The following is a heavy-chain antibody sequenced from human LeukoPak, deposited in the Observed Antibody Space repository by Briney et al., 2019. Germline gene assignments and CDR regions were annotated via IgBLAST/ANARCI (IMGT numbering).Heavy chain of an antibody. V-gene: IGHV3-30*04. J-gene: IGHJ4*02. CDR2: ISYDGSNK. CDR1: GFTFSSYA. D-gene: IGHD3-10*01. CDR3: ARDPYYGSGGSFDY. Sequence: PGGSLRLSCAASGFTFSSYAMHWVRQAPGKGLEWVAVISYDGSNKYYADSVKGRFTISRDNSKNTLYLQMNSLRAEGTAVYYCARDPYYGSGGSFDYWGQGTLVTVSS.